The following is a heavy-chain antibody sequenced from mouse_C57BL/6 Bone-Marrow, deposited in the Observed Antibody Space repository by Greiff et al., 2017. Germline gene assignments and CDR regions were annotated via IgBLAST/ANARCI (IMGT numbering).Heavy chain of an antibody. D-gene: IGHD3-2*02. CDR1: GYSITSGYD. V-gene: IGHV3-1*01. Sequence: EVKLMESGPGMVKPSQSLSLTCTVTGYSITSGYDWHWIRHFPGNKLEWMGYISYSGSTNYNPSLKSRISITHDTSKNHFFLKLNSVTTEDTATYYCATDRSGSAWFAYWGQGTLVTVSA. CDR3: ATDRSGSAWFAY. CDR2: ISYSGST. J-gene: IGHJ3*01.